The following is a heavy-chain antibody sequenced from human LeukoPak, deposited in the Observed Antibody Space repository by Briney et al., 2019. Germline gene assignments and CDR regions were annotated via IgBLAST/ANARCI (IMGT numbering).Heavy chain of an antibody. CDR3: ARVRNGEFDY. Sequence: SETLSLTCTVSGGSISSYYWSWIRQPPGKGLEWIGYIYYSGSANYNPPLKSRVTISVDTSKNQFSLKLSSVTAADTAVYYCARVRNGEFDYWGQGTLVTVSS. D-gene: IGHD1-14*01. V-gene: IGHV4-59*01. CDR2: IYYSGSA. J-gene: IGHJ4*02. CDR1: GGSISSYY.